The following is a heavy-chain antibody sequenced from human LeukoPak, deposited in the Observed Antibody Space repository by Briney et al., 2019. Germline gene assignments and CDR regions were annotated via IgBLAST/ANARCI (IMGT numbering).Heavy chain of an antibody. CDR3: ARDSWFGELLSVDDAFDI. V-gene: IGHV4-31*03. D-gene: IGHD3-10*01. Sequence: SETLSLTCTVSGGSISSGGYYWSWIRQPPGKGLEWIGYIYYSGSTYYNPSLKSRVTISVDTSKNQFSLKLSSVTAADTAVYYCARDSWFGELLSVDDAFDIWGQGTMVTVSS. J-gene: IGHJ3*02. CDR2: IYYSGST. CDR1: GGSISSGGYY.